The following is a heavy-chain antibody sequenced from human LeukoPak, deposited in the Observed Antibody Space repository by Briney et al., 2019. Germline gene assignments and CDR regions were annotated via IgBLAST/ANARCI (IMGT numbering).Heavy chain of an antibody. J-gene: IGHJ4*02. CDR2: IIPIFETT. V-gene: IGHV1-69*05. CDR1: GGTFSSHA. Sequence: SVKVSCKASGGTFSSHAISWVRQAPGQGLEWVGGIIPIFETTNYAQKFQGRVTITTDESTSTGYMELRSLRSDDTAVYYCARGDSGYDYGFDNWGQGTLVTVSS. D-gene: IGHD5-12*01. CDR3: ARGDSGYDYGFDN.